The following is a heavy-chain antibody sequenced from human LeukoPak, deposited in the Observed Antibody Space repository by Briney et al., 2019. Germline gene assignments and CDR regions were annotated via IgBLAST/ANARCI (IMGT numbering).Heavy chain of an antibody. Sequence: SETLSLTCTVSGGSISSSSYYWGWIRQPPGKGLEWIGSIYYSGSTYYNPSLKSRVTISVDTSKNQFSLKLSSVTAADTAVYYCARDLGLIQPGYYFDYWGQGTLVTVSS. V-gene: IGHV4-39*07. D-gene: IGHD7-27*01. CDR3: ARDLGLIQPGYYFDY. CDR1: GGSISSSSYY. J-gene: IGHJ4*02. CDR2: IYYSGST.